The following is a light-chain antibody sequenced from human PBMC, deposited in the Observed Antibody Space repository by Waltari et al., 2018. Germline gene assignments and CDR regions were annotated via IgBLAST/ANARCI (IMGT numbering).Light chain of an antibody. V-gene: IGKV3-15*01. CDR2: GAS. CDR3: QQYNNWPRGT. Sequence: DIVMTQSPATLSVSPGERATLHCRASQSVSSNFAWYQQKPGQAPRLLIYGASTRATGIPARFSGSGSGTEFTLTISSLQSEDFAVYCCQQYNNWPRGTFGQGTKLEIK. J-gene: IGKJ2*02. CDR1: QSVSSN.